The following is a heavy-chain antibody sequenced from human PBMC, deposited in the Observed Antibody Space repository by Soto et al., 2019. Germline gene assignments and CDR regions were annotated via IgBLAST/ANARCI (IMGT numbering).Heavy chain of an antibody. CDR3: ARGGDVWGSYRHFDY. D-gene: IGHD3-16*02. CDR1: GGSISSYY. Sequence: SETLSLTCTVSGGSISSYYWSWIRQPPGKGLEWIGHIYYSGSTNYNPSLKSRVTISVDTSKNQFSLKLSSVTAADTAVYYCARGGDVWGSYRHFDYWGQGTLVTVSS. V-gene: IGHV4-59*01. J-gene: IGHJ4*02. CDR2: IYYSGST.